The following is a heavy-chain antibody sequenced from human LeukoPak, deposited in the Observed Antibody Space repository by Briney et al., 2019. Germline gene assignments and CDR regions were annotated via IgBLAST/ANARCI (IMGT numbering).Heavy chain of an antibody. Sequence: KSSETLSLTCAVYGGSFSGYYWSWIRQPPGKGLEWIGEINHSGGTNYNPSLKSRVTISLDTSKNQFSLNLSSVTAADTAVYYCARRGSYGSPPKTWGQGTLVTVSS. D-gene: IGHD1-26*01. J-gene: IGHJ4*02. V-gene: IGHV4-34*01. CDR1: GGSFSGYY. CDR3: ARRGSYGSPPKT. CDR2: INHSGGT.